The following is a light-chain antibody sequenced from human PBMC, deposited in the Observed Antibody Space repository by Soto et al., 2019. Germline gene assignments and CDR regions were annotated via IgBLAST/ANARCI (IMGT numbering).Light chain of an antibody. V-gene: IGLV1-47*02. CDR1: STNIGSNY. CDR3: QSYDNNLIVV. Sequence: QSVLTQPPSASGTPGQRVTLSCSGSSTNIGSNYVYWYQQFPGTAPKLLIYSNNQRASGVPDRFSGSKSGTSASLAITGLQTDDEADYYCQSYDNNLIVVFGGGTKLTVL. CDR2: SNN. J-gene: IGLJ3*02.